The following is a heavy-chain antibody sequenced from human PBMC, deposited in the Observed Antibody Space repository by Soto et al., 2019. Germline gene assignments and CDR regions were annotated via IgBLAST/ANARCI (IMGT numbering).Heavy chain of an antibody. J-gene: IGHJ5*02. CDR3: ARDTRRVVRGVIITGGWFDP. D-gene: IGHD3-10*01. Sequence: SETLSLTCTVSGGSISSYYWSWIRQPPGKGLEWIGYIYYSGSTNYNPSLKSRFTISVDTSKNQFSLKLSSVTAADTAVYYCARDTRRVVRGVIITGGWFDPWGQGTLVTVSS. CDR1: GGSISSYY. CDR2: IYYSGST. V-gene: IGHV4-59*01.